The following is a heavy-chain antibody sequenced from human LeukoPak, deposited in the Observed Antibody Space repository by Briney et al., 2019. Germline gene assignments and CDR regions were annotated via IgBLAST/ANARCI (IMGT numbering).Heavy chain of an antibody. V-gene: IGHV4-39*01. CDR3: ARLYDSSGYGYYFDY. CDR1: GGSISSSSYY. J-gene: IGHJ4*02. Sequence: SETLSLTCTVSGGSISSSSYYWGWIRQPPGKGLEWIGSIYYSGSTYYNPSLKSRVTISADTSKNQFSLKLSSVTAADTAVYYCARLYDSSGYGYYFDYWGQGTLVTVSS. CDR2: IYYSGST. D-gene: IGHD3-22*01.